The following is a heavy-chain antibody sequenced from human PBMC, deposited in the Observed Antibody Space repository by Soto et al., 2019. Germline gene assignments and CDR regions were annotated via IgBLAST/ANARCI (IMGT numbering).Heavy chain of an antibody. CDR1: GGSISSSSYY. Sequence: TSETLSLTCTVSGGSISSSSYYWGWIRQPPGKGLEWIGSIYYSGSTYYNPSLKSRVTISVDTSKNQFSLKLSSVTAADTAVYYCATKYREDIVVVPAAPPYYFDYWGQGTLVTVS. CDR2: IYYSGST. J-gene: IGHJ4*02. V-gene: IGHV4-39*01. CDR3: ATKYREDIVVVPAAPPYYFDY. D-gene: IGHD2-2*01.